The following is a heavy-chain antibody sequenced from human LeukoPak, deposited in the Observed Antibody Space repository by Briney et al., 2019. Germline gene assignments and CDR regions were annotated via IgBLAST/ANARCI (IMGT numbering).Heavy chain of an antibody. V-gene: IGHV3-23*01. CDR3: AREGTYYDSSGYYVS. Sequence: GGSLRLSCAASGFTFSSYAMSWVRRAPGKGLEWISGITTSGGSASYADSVKGRFTISRDNSNNTLYLEMSSLRAEDTAVYYCAREGTYYDSSGYYVSWGQGTLVTVSS. D-gene: IGHD3-22*01. CDR1: GFTFSSYA. CDR2: ITTSGGSA. J-gene: IGHJ5*02.